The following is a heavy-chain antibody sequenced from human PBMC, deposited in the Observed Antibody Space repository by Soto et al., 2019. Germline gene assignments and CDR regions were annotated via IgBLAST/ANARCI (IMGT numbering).Heavy chain of an antibody. D-gene: IGHD3-3*01. J-gene: IGHJ4*02. CDR2: KWYDGSNK. CDR3: ARDQSLLTIFGLLDY. Sequence: GGSLRLSCAASGFTFSSYGMHWVRQAQAKGLEGGPVKWYDGSNKYYADSVKGRFTISRDNSKNTLYLQMNSLRAEDTAVYYCARDQSLLTIFGLLDYWGQGTLVTVSS. V-gene: IGHV3-33*01. CDR1: GFTFSSYG.